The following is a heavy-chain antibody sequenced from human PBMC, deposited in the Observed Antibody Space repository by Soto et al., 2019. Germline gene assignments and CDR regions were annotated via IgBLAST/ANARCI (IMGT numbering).Heavy chain of an antibody. CDR1: GGSFSTYA. V-gene: IGHV1-69*01. Sequence: QVQLVQSGAEVRKPGSSVRVSCRASGGSFSTYAISWVRQAPGQGLEWMGGIVPVFGTPNYAQKFQDRVIICAHESTRSSYMELSSLRSDDTAIYYCARKAIIPSRRSGMDYYFTMVVWGQGTTVTVSS. J-gene: IGHJ6*02. CDR3: ARKAIIPSRRSGMDYYFTMVV. D-gene: IGHD2-21*02. CDR2: IVPVFGTP.